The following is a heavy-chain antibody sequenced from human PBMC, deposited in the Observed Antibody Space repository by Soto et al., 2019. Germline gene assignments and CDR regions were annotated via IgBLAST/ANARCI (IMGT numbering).Heavy chain of an antibody. CDR3: TTVGYAPGKVGMDV. V-gene: IGHV3-15*01. Sequence: PGGSLRLSCAAPGITFSDAWMNWVRQTPGKGLEWLGRIKGKGDGGTTDYAAPVKGRFTISRDDSNNTLYLQMNSLKTEDTAVYYCTTVGYAPGKVGMDVWGQGTTVTVSS. CDR2: IKGKGDGGTT. CDR1: GITFSDAW. D-gene: IGHD3-10*01. J-gene: IGHJ6*01.